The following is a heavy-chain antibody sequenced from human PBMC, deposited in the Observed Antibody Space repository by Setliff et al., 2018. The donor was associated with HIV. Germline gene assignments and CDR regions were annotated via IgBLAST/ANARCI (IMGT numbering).Heavy chain of an antibody. CDR2: ISSSSTYI. D-gene: IGHD2-2*01. V-gene: IGHV3-21*01. J-gene: IGHJ4*02. CDR1: GFIFSDYK. Sequence: LRLSCAASGFIFSDYKMNWVRQAPGKGLEWVSSISSSSTYIYYADSMKGRFTISRDNSKNSLYLQINTLRPDDTAVYYCARSENCYSTHCSPYDYWGQGTLVTVSS. CDR3: ARSENCYSTHCSPYDY.